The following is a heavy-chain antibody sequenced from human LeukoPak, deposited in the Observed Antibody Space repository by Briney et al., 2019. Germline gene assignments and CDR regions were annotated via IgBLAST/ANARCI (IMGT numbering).Heavy chain of an antibody. V-gene: IGHV1-46*01. CDR1: GYTFTSNC. CDR3: ARDKEGFDY. Sequence: ASVKVSCKASGYTFTSNCIHWVRQAPGQGLEWMGMIYPRDGSTSYAQKFQGRVTVTRDTSTSTVHMELSGLRSEDTAVYYCARDKEGFDYWGQGPLVTVSS. CDR2: IYPRDGST. J-gene: IGHJ4*02.